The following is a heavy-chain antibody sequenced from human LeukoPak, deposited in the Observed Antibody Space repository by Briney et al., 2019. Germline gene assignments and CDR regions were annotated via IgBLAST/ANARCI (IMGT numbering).Heavy chain of an antibody. CDR2: IYPGDSDT. CDR1: GYSFTSYW. J-gene: IGHJ4*02. Sequence: GESLKISCKGSGYSFTSYWIGWVRQMPGKGLEWMGIIYPGDSDTRYSPSFQGQVTISADKSICTAYLQWSSLKASDTAMYYCARRLGRGNYYGSTDFDYWGQGTLVTVSS. D-gene: IGHD3-10*01. V-gene: IGHV5-51*01. CDR3: ARRLGRGNYYGSTDFDY.